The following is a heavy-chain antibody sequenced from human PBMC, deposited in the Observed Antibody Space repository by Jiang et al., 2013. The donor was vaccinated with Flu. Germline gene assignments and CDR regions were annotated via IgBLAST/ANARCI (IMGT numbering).Heavy chain of an antibody. CDR1: GFTVSSNY. CDR3: ARQVSGLFWSYGMDV. J-gene: IGHJ6*02. CDR2: IYSGGST. V-gene: IGHV3-53*01. Sequence: VQLVESGGGLIQPGGSLRLSCAASGFTVSSNYMSWVRQAPGKGLEWVSVIYSGGSTYYADSVKGRFTISRDNSKNTLYLQMNSLRAEDTAVYYCARQVSGLFWSYGMDVWGQGTTVTVSS. D-gene: IGHD3-9*01.